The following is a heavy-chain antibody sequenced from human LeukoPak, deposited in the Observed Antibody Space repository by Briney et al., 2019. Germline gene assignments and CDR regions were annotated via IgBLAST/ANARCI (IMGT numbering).Heavy chain of an antibody. V-gene: IGHV3-21*01. Sequence: GGSLRLSCAASGFXFSSYTINWVRQAPGKGLEWVSSISSSSTYIYYADSVKGRFTISRDNAKNSLCLQMNSLRAEDTAVYYCAREIHTDYWGQGTLVTVSS. CDR1: GFXFSSYT. J-gene: IGHJ4*02. CDR3: AREIHTDY. CDR2: ISSSSTYI. D-gene: IGHD5-18*01.